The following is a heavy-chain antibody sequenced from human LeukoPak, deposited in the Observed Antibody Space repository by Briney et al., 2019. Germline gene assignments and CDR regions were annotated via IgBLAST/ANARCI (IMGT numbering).Heavy chain of an antibody. CDR1: GGSISSYY. J-gene: IGHJ3*02. V-gene: IGHV4-59*08. CDR3: AKIVGATNGAFDI. CDR2: IYYSGST. D-gene: IGHD1-26*01. Sequence: PSETLSLTCTVSGGSISSYYWSWIRQPPGKGLEWIGYIYYSGSTNYNPSLKSRVTISVDTSKNQFSLKLSSVTAADTAVYYCAKIVGATNGAFDIWGQGTMVTVSS.